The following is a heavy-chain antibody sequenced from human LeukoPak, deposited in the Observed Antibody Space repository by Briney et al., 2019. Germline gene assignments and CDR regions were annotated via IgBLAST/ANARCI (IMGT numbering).Heavy chain of an antibody. V-gene: IGHV3-7*01. CDR1: GFTFSSYW. D-gene: IGHD2-2*01. J-gene: IGHJ3*02. CDR2: IKQDGSEK. CDR3: ASQYQLRRDAFDI. Sequence: GGSLRLSCAASGFTFSSYWMSWVRQAPGKGLKWVANIKQDGSEKYYVDSVKGRFTISRDNAKNSLYLQMNSLRAEDTAVYYCASQYQLRRDAFDIWGQGTMVTVSS.